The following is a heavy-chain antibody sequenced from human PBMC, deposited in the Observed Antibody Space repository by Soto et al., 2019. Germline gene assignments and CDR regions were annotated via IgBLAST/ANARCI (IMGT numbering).Heavy chain of an antibody. J-gene: IGHJ5*02. V-gene: IGHV4-59*01. CDR3: ARGLEVGATSWFDP. CDR2: IYYSGST. CDR1: GGSISSYY. D-gene: IGHD1-26*01. Sequence: PSETLSLTCTVSGGSISSYYWSWIRQPPGKGLEWIGYIYYSGSTNYNPSLKSRVTISVDTSKNQFSLKLSSVTAADTAVYYCARGLEVGATSWFDPWGQGTLVTVSS.